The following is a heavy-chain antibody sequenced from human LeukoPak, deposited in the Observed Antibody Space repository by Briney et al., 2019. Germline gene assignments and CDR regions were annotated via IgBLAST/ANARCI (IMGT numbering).Heavy chain of an antibody. Sequence: LPGGSLRLSCAASGFTVSNNYMTWVRQAPGKGLEWVSLIYSGGSTYYADSVKGRFTISRDNSKNTLYLQMNSLRAEDTAIYYCAKDLTARIATFGLDLRDYQYIDVWGNGTTVTVS. V-gene: IGHV3-66*01. CDR3: AKDLTARIATFGLDLRDYQYIDV. J-gene: IGHJ6*03. CDR1: GFTVSNNY. D-gene: IGHD3-3*01. CDR2: IYSGGST.